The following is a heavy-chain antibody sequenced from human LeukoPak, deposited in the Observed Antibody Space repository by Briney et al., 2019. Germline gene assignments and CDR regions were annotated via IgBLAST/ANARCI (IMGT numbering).Heavy chain of an antibody. CDR3: ARANVLRYFDWLLEEPSDY. D-gene: IGHD3-9*01. Sequence: PSETLSLTCTVSGGSISSYYWSWIRQPPGKGLEWIGYIYYSGSTNYNPSLKSRVTISVDTSKNQFSLKLSSVTAADTAVYYCARANVLRYFDWLLEEPSDYWGQGTLVTVSS. CDR2: IYYSGST. J-gene: IGHJ4*02. V-gene: IGHV4-59*08. CDR1: GGSISSYY.